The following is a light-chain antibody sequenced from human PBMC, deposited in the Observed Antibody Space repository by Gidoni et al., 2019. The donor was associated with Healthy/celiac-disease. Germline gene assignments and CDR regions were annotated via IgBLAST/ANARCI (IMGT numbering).Light chain of an antibody. Sequence: DIQMTQSPSTLSASVGDRVTITCRASQSISSWLAWYQQKPGKAPKLLIDKASSLESGVPSRFSRSGSGTEFPLTSSSLQPDDFATSYCQLYNRYSRTFGQRTKVEIK. CDR1: QSISSW. J-gene: IGKJ1*01. CDR3: QLYNRYSRT. CDR2: KAS. V-gene: IGKV1-5*03.